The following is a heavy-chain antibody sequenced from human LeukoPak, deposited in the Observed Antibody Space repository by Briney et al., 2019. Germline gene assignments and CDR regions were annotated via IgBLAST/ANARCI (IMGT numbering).Heavy chain of an antibody. CDR1: GGSISSYY. CDR2: IYYSGST. V-gene: IGHV4-59*01. Sequence: PSETLSLTCTVSGGSISSYYWSWIRQPPGKGLEWIGYIYYSGSTNYNPSLKSRVTISVDTSKNQFSLKLSSVTAADTAVYYCARLYCSGGSCYHPIGWFDPWGQGTLVTVSS. J-gene: IGHJ5*02. D-gene: IGHD2-15*01. CDR3: ARLYCSGGSCYHPIGWFDP.